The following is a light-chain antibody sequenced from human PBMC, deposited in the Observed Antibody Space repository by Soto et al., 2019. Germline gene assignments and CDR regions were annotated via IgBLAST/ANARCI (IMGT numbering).Light chain of an antibody. Sequence: IHITQSPSTLSLSVGDRVTITCRASHTISSWLAWYQQKPGKAPKLLIYKASTLKSGVPSRFSGSGSGTEFTLTISSLQPDDFATYYCQHYNSYSEAFGQGTKVDIK. CDR3: QHYNSYSEA. CDR1: HTISSW. V-gene: IGKV1-5*03. J-gene: IGKJ1*01. CDR2: KAS.